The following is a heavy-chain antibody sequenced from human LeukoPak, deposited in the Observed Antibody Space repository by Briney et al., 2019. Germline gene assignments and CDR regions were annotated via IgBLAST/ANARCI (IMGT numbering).Heavy chain of an antibody. J-gene: IGHJ5*02. Sequence: QPGGSLRRSCAASGFTFSSYSRNWVRQAPGKGLEWVSYISSSSSTIYYADSVKGRFTISRDNAKNSLYLQMNSLRAGDTAVYYCARDSGSSSWYNGWFDPWGQGTLVTVSS. CDR3: ARDSGSSSWYNGWFDP. D-gene: IGHD6-13*01. CDR1: GFTFSSYS. CDR2: ISSSSSTI. V-gene: IGHV3-48*01.